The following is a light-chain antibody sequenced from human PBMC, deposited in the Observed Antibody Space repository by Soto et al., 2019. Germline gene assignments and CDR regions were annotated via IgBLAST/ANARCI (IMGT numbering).Light chain of an antibody. Sequence: DIQMTQSPSSVSASVGDRVTITCRASQDLSGWLAWYQQKPGEAPKLLIYAASSSLSGVPSRFSGSGSGTDFPLTISSLQPEDFSTDECQQANSFPRTFVPGTKVDIK. CDR1: QDLSGW. V-gene: IGKV1-12*01. CDR2: AAS. CDR3: QQANSFPRT. J-gene: IGKJ3*01.